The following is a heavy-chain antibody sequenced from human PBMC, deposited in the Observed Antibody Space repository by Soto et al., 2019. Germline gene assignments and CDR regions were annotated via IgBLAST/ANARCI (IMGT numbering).Heavy chain of an antibody. CDR2: ISAYNGNT. Sequence: ATVKVSCRASGYTFTSYGISGARQALGQGLEWMGWISAYNGNTNYAQKLQGRVTMTTDTSTSTAYMELRSLRSDDTAVYYCARDRGVYYDFWSGYPDYWGQGTLVTVSS. CDR3: ARDRGVYYDFWSGYPDY. D-gene: IGHD3-3*01. CDR1: GYTFTSYG. J-gene: IGHJ4*02. V-gene: IGHV1-18*01.